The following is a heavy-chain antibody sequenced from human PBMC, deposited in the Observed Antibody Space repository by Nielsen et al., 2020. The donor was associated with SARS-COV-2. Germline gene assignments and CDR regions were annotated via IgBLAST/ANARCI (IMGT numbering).Heavy chain of an antibody. D-gene: IGHD2-2*01. J-gene: IGHJ4*02. V-gene: IGHV3-48*02. CDR2: VSRSSRSL. Sequence: GGSLRLSCAASGFTFSSYSTHWVRQAPGKGLEWVSWVSRSSRSLYYADSVRGRFTISRDNAKNSLYLQMNSLRDEDTAVYYCVRDYCSSTSCRLDYWGQGTPVTVSS. CDR3: VRDYCSSTSCRLDY. CDR1: GFTFSSYS.